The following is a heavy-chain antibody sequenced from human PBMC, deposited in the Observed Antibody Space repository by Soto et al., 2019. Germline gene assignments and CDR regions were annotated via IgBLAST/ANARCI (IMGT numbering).Heavy chain of an antibody. D-gene: IGHD5-18*01. Sequence: SETLSLTCTVSGGSISSSSYYWGWIRQPPGKGLEWIGSIYYSGSTYYNPSLKSRVTISVDTSKNQFSLKLSSVTAADTAVYYCARHRAAMVTRVWGKGTTVTVSS. J-gene: IGHJ6*04. V-gene: IGHV4-39*01. CDR1: GGSISSSSYY. CDR3: ARHRAAMVTRV. CDR2: IYYSGST.